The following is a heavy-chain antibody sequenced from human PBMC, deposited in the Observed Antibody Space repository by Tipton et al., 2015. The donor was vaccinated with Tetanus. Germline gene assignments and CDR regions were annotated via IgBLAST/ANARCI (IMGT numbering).Heavy chain of an antibody. Sequence: TLSLTCTVSGDSISRGGYFWNWIRQRPGKGPEWVGYIYYSGDTYYNPSLKSRVSMSVDTSKNQFSLNLSSVTAADPAVYYCARNQGGGRVVRLNWLDPWGQGTLVTVSS. CDR2: IYYSGDT. D-gene: IGHD6-6*01. CDR1: GDSISRGGYF. CDR3: ARNQGGGRVVRLNWLDP. V-gene: IGHV4-31*03. J-gene: IGHJ5*02.